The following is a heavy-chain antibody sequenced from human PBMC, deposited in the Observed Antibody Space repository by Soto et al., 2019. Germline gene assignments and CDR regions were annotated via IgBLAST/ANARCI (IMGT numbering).Heavy chain of an antibody. CDR2: ISGSGGST. J-gene: IGHJ3*02. Sequence: PVGSLRLSCAASGFTFSSYAMSWVRQAPGKGLEWVSAISGSGGSTYYADSVKGRFTISRDNSKNTLYLQMNRLRAEDTAVYYCAKVRRGYYYDSSGPNDAFDIWGQGTMVTVSS. V-gene: IGHV3-23*01. CDR3: AKVRRGYYYDSSGPNDAFDI. CDR1: GFTFSSYA. D-gene: IGHD3-22*01.